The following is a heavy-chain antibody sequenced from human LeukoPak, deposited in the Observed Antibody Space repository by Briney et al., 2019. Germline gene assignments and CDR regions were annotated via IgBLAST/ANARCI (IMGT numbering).Heavy chain of an antibody. CDR2: IIPIFGTA. Sequence: GASVKVSCKASGGTFSSYAISWVRQALGQGLEWMGGIIPIFGTANYAQKFQGRVTITADESTSTAYMELSSLRSEDTAVYYCARVLVGAYCGGDCYSTLDYWGQGTLVTVSS. CDR3: ARVLVGAYCGGDCYSTLDY. V-gene: IGHV1-69*13. D-gene: IGHD2-21*02. J-gene: IGHJ4*02. CDR1: GGTFSSYA.